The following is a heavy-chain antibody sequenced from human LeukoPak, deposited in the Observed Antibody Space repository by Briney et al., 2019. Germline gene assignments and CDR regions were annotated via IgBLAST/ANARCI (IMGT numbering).Heavy chain of an antibody. CDR2: INHSGST. Sequence: PSETLSLTCAVYGGSFSGYYWSWIRQPPGKGLEWIGEINHSGSTNYNPSLKSRVTISVDTSKNQFSLKLSSVPAADTAVYYSARAGPVQQLYDYWGQGTLVTVSS. CDR1: GGSFSGYY. CDR3: ARAGPVQQLYDY. V-gene: IGHV4-34*01. D-gene: IGHD6-13*01. J-gene: IGHJ4*02.